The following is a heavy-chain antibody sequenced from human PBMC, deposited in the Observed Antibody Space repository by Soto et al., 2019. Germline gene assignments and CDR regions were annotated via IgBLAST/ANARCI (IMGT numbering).Heavy chain of an antibody. CDR3: ASLSSPRNSYYYYGMDV. Sequence: GASVKVSCKASGGTFSSYAISWVRQAPGQGLEWMGGIIPIFGTANYAQKFQGRVTITADESTSTAYMELSSLRSEDTAVYYCASLSSPRNSYYYYGMDVWGQGTTVTVSS. CDR1: GGTFSSYA. D-gene: IGHD3-10*02. CDR2: IIPIFGTA. J-gene: IGHJ6*02. V-gene: IGHV1-69*13.